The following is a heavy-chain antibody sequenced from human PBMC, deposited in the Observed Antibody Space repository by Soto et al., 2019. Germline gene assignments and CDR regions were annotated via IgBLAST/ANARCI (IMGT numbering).Heavy chain of an antibody. CDR2: VSEDGTVQ. V-gene: IGHV3-30*18. CDR3: AKEFQRELHEFDL. CDR1: GVSIRGYG. J-gene: IGHJ4*03. D-gene: IGHD3-10*01. Sequence: QGQLVESGGGVVRPGGSLKIYCEASGVSIRGYGMHWVRQVPGRGLEWVAVVSEDGTVQRYLDAVKGRFYISRDNPKNTVFLQMYRLSTEDTAIYFCAKEFQRELHEFDLWGQGTVVTVSS.